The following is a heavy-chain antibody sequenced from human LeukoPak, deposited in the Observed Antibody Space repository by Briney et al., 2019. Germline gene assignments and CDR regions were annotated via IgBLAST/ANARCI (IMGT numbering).Heavy chain of an antibody. D-gene: IGHD2-2*01. CDR2: IYHSGST. V-gene: IGHV4-30-2*01. CDR1: GGSISSGGYS. CDR3: ARVVRYCSSTSCYADWFDP. J-gene: IGHJ5*02. Sequence: SETLSLTCAVSGGSISSGGYSWSWIRQPPGKGLEWIGYIYHSGSTYYNPSLKSRVTISVDRSKNQFSLKLSSVTAADTAVYYCARVVRYCSSTSCYADWFDPWGQGTLVTVSS.